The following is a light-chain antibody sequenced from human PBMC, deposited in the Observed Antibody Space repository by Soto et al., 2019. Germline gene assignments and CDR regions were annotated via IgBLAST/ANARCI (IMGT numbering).Light chain of an antibody. J-gene: IGLJ1*01. CDR1: SGDVGSYNL. V-gene: IGLV2-23*01. CDR2: EGS. Sequence: QSALTQPASVSGSPGQSITISCTGTSGDVGSYNLVSWYQKHPGKAPKLMIYEGSKRPSGVSNRFSGSKSGNTASLTISGLQAEDEADYYCCSYAGSSTFVFGTGTKVTVL. CDR3: CSYAGSSTFV.